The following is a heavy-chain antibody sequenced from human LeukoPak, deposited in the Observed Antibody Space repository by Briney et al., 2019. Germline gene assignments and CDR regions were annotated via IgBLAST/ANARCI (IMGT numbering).Heavy chain of an antibody. D-gene: IGHD2-2*02. V-gene: IGHV4-31*03. CDR3: ARVVSDCGGARCYKGYLDY. Sequence: SETLSLTCSVSGASISSGDYFWTWIRQHPGKGLEWIGYIHYSGSTYYNPSLRSRMIISVDTSKNQFSLQLSSVTAADTAVYYCARVVSDCGGARCYKGYLDYWGQGTLVTVSS. J-gene: IGHJ4*02. CDR2: IHYSGST. CDR1: GASISSGDYF.